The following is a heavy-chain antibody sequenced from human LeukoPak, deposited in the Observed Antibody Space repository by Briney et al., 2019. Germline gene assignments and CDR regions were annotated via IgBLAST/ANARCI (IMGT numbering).Heavy chain of an antibody. D-gene: IGHD5-18*01. CDR2: ISYTGTT. V-gene: IGHV4-59*08. CDR1: GGSINSYY. J-gene: IGHJ4*02. CDR3: ATGPHTALDY. Sequence: SETLSLTCTVSGGSINSYYWSWIRQPPGKGLEWIGYISYTGTTIYNPSLKTRVTISVDTYNQFSLNLSSVTAADTAMYYCATGPHTALDYWGQGTLVTVSS.